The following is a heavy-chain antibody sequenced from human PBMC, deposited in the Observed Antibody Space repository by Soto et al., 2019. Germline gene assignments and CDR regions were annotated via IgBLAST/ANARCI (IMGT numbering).Heavy chain of an antibody. V-gene: IGHV3-23*01. D-gene: IGHD1-26*01. CDR2: ISGSGLTT. Sequence: EVLLLESGGGLVQPGGSLRLSCSASGFTFSSYAMNWVRQVPGKGLEWVSAISGSGLTTYYADSLKGRFTIYRDNSRNPLYLQMNNVRAEDTDIYYCAKDPHRGGNDYSLSFAYGGEGNLVTVSS. CDR1: GFTFSSYA. CDR3: AKDPHRGGNDYSLSFAY. J-gene: IGHJ4*02.